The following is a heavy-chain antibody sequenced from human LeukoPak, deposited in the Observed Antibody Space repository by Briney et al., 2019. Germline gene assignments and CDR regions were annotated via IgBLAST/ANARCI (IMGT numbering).Heavy chain of an antibody. CDR1: GGSFCGYY. Sequence: SETLSLTCAVYGGSFCGYYWSWIRQPPGKGLEWIGEINHSGTTNYNPSLKSRVTISVDTSKNQFSLKLSSVTAADTAVYYCARDQEACGMDVWGEGTTVTVS. V-gene: IGHV4-34*01. CDR2: INHSGTT. J-gene: IGHJ6*02. D-gene: IGHD2-2*01. CDR3: ARDQEACGMDV.